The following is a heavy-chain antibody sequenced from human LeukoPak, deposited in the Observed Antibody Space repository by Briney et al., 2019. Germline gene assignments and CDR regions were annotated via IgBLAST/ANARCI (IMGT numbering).Heavy chain of an antibody. J-gene: IGHJ6*03. CDR1: GGSFSGYH. CDR3: ARGRHDITMIVVVMTSVSYYLDV. Sequence: SETLSLTCAVYGGSFSGYHWTWIRQSPGKGREWIGDINPSGSTYYNPSLKSRLTISVDTSKNQFSLKLRPVTAADTAVYYCARGRHDITMIVVVMTSVSYYLDVWGKGTTVTVSS. CDR2: INPSGST. V-gene: IGHV4-34*01. D-gene: IGHD3-22*01.